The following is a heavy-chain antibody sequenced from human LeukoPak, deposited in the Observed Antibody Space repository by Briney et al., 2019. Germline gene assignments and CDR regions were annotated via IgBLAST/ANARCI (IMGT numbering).Heavy chain of an antibody. CDR3: ARSDSYGYFDY. D-gene: IGHD5-18*01. CDR2: IYYSGST. J-gene: IGHJ4*02. Sequence: PSETLSLTCTVSGGSISSYYWSWIRQPPGMGLEWIGYIYYSGSTNYNPSLKSRVTISVDTSKNQFSLKLSSVTAADTAVYYCARSDSYGYFDYWGQGTLVTVSS. CDR1: GGSISSYY. V-gene: IGHV4-59*01.